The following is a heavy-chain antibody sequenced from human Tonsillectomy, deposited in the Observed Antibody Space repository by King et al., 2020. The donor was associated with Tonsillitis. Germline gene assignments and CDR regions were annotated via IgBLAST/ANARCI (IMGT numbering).Heavy chain of an antibody. D-gene: IGHD6-19*01. Sequence: QLQESGPGLVKPSETPSLTCTVSGGSISSYYWSWIRQPPGKGLEWIGYIYYSGSTNYNPSLKSRVTISVDTSKNQFSLKLTSVTAADTAVYYCARDVAGNYWFDPWGQGTLVTVSS. CDR2: IYYSGST. CDR1: GGSISSYY. V-gene: IGHV4-59*01. CDR3: ARDVAGNYWFDP. J-gene: IGHJ5*02.